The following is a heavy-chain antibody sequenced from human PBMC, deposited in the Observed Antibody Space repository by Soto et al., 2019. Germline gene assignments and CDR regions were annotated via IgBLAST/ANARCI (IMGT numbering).Heavy chain of an antibody. Sequence: SETLSLTCTVSGGSISSYYWSWIRQPPGKGLEWIGYIYYSGSTNYNPSLKSRVTISVDTSKNQFSLKLSSVTAADTAVYYCARDLGAGSYFPHGMDVWGQGTTVTVSS. CDR1: GGSISSYY. D-gene: IGHD1-26*01. CDR3: ARDLGAGSYFPHGMDV. CDR2: IYYSGST. J-gene: IGHJ6*02. V-gene: IGHV4-59*01.